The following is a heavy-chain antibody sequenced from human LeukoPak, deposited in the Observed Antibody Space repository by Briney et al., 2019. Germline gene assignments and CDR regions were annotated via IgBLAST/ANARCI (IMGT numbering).Heavy chain of an antibody. CDR1: GFSLSTYG. V-gene: IGHV3-23*01. CDR2: ITGTGGST. Sequence: GSLRLSCAASGFSLSTYGVSWVRQPPGKGLEWVSGITGTGGSTYYADSVKGRFTVSRDTSKNTLYLQMNSLRAEDTAIYYCAKDHGTAVAGFYYWGQGTLVAVSS. CDR3: AKDHGTAVAGFYY. D-gene: IGHD6-19*01. J-gene: IGHJ4*02.